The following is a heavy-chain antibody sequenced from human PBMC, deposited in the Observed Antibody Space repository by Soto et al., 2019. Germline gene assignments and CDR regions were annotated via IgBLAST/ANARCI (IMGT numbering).Heavy chain of an antibody. D-gene: IGHD4-4*01. J-gene: IGHJ5*02. V-gene: IGHV4-59*01. CDR3: ARGSDYSNYSVWFDP. CDR2: IYYSGST. Sequence: NPSETLSLTCTVSGGSISSYYWSWIRQPPGKGLEWIGYIYYSGSTNYNPSLKSRVTISVDTSKNQFSLKLSSVTAADTAVYYCARGSDYSNYSVWFDPWGQGTLVTVSS. CDR1: GGSISSYY.